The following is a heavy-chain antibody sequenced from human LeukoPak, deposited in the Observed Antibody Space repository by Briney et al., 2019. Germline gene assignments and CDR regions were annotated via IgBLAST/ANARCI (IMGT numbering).Heavy chain of an antibody. CDR3: ARGPQIPSRWWFDP. V-gene: IGHV4-4*07. J-gene: IGHJ5*02. D-gene: IGHD6-13*01. CDR2: IYSNWST. CDR1: VWSINNYH. Sequence: SETLSLTFTVSVWSINNYHWSWLRLPACKGLDWIGRIYSNWSTNYNPSLNSRITISVDTSKNQFSLILTSVTAADTAVYYCARGPQIPSRWWFDPWGQGTLVTVSS.